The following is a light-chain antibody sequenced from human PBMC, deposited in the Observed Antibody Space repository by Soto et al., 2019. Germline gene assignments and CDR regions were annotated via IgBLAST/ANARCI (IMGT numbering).Light chain of an antibody. Sequence: QPVLTQPPSASGTPGQRVTISCSGSTSNIGRNTVTWYQHLPGTAPKLLIYGDYQRPSGVPDRFSGSKSGTSAALAISGLRSEDEADYYCAAGDDSLNGLVFGGGTKVTVL. CDR2: GDY. V-gene: IGLV1-44*01. CDR3: AAGDDSLNGLV. CDR1: TSNIGRNT. J-gene: IGLJ2*01.